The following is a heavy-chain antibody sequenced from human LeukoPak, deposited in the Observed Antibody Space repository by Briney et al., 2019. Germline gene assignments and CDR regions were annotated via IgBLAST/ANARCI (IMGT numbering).Heavy chain of an antibody. CDR2: IYYSGST. V-gene: IGHV4-59*01. Sequence: SETLSLTCTVSGGSISSYYWSWIRQPPGKGLEWIGYIYYSGSTNYNPSLKSRVTISVDTSKNQFSLKLTSVTAADTAVYYCARRGGSPLGAFDIWGQGTLVTVSS. D-gene: IGHD1-26*01. J-gene: IGHJ3*02. CDR3: ARRGGSPLGAFDI. CDR1: GGSISSYY.